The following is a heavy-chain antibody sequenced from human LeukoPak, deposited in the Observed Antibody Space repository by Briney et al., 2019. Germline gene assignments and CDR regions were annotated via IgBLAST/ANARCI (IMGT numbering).Heavy chain of an antibody. CDR3: VMFEVVTVVKDFPYG. D-gene: IGHD4-23*01. Sequence: PGGSLRLSCAASGFTFSRYWMHWVRQGPGKGLVWVSRINSDVSSTTYADSVKGRFTISRDNAKNTLYLQMNSLRAEDTAVYYCVMFEVVTVVKDFPYGWGQGTLVTVSS. CDR2: INSDVSST. J-gene: IGHJ4*02. V-gene: IGHV3-74*01. CDR1: GFTFSRYW.